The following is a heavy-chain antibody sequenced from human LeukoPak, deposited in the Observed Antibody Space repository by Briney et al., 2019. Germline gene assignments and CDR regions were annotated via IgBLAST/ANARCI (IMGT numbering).Heavy chain of an antibody. CDR3: ARDQPYYDSSGYPVEREDYYYYYMDV. CDR2: ISSSSSYI. Sequence: GGTLRLSCAASGFTFSSYSMNWVRQAPGKGLEWVSSISSSSSYIYYADSVKGRFTISRDNAKNSLYLQMNSLRAEDTAVYYCARDQPYYDSSGYPVEREDYYYYYMDVWGKGTTVTVSS. V-gene: IGHV3-21*01. J-gene: IGHJ6*03. CDR1: GFTFSSYS. D-gene: IGHD3-22*01.